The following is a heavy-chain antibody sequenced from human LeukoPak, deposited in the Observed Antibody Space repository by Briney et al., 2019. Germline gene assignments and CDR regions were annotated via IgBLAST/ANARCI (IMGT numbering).Heavy chain of an antibody. CDR1: GGIFTNYA. J-gene: IGHJ6*03. D-gene: IGHD4-11*01. CDR3: ARVYRLYYYYMDV. V-gene: IGHV1-69*13. CDR2: IIPIFGTA. Sequence: GASVKVSCKASGGIFTNYAFSWVRQAPGQGLEWMGGIIPIFGTANYAQKFQGRVTITADESTSTAYMELSSLRSEDTAVYYCARVYRLYYYYMDVWGKGTTVTVSS.